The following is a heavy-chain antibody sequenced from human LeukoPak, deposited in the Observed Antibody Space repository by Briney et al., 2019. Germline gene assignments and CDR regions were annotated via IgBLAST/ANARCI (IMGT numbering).Heavy chain of an antibody. D-gene: IGHD5-12*01. J-gene: IGHJ4*02. V-gene: IGHV1-69*05. CDR1: GGTFSSYA. CDR2: IIPIFGTA. CDR3: ATISGYDQYFDY. Sequence: SVKDSCKASGGTFSSYAISWVRQAPGQGLEWMGGIIPIFGTANYAQKFQGRVTITTDESTSTAYMELSSLRSEDTAVYYCATISGYDQYFDYWGQGTLVTVSS.